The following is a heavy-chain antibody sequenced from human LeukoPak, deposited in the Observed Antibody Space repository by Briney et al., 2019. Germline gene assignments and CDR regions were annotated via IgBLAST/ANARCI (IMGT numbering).Heavy chain of an antibody. D-gene: IGHD2-2*01. CDR2: IYYSGST. Sequence: RTSETLSLTCTVSGGSISSSSYYWGWIRQPPGKGLEWIGSIYYSGSTYYNPSLKSRVTISVDTSKNQFSLTLSSVTAADTAVYYCARHCVRLPAAAGDYWGQGTLVTVSS. V-gene: IGHV4-39*01. CDR3: ARHCVRLPAAAGDY. CDR1: GGSISSSSYY. J-gene: IGHJ4*02.